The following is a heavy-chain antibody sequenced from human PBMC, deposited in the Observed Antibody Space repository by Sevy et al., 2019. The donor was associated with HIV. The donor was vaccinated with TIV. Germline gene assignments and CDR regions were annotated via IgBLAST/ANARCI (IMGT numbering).Heavy chain of an antibody. J-gene: IGHJ4*02. V-gene: IGHV4-38-2*02. CDR2: IYHSGST. CDR1: GYSISSGYY. Sequence: SETLSLTCTVSGYSISSGYYWGWIRQPPGKGLEWIGSIYHSGSTYYNPSLKSRVTISVDTSKNQFSLRLSSVTAADTVVYYCARVPTTGGVVVITTGPFDYWGQGTLVTVSS. D-gene: IGHD3-22*01. CDR3: ARVPTTGGVVVITTGPFDY.